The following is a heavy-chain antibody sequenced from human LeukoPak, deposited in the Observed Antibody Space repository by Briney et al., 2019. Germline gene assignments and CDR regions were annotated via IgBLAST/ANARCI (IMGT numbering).Heavy chain of an antibody. J-gene: IGHJ4*02. V-gene: IGHV3-21*01. CDR2: ISSSSSYI. D-gene: IGHD6-13*01. CDR3: ARGGYTSSWWSDY. CDR1: GFTFSSYS. Sequence: GGSLRLSCAASGFTFSSYSMNWVRQAPGKGLEWVSSISSSSSYIYYTDSVKGSLTISRDNAKNTLYLQMNSVRAEDTAVYYCARGGYTSSWWSDYWGQGTLVTVSS.